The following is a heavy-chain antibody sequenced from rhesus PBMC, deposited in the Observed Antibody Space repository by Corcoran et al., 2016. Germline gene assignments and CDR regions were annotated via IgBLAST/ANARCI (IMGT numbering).Heavy chain of an antibody. Sequence: VQLVQSEAEVKKPGASVKVSSTAPGCTCGSYSISWVLQAPGQGLEWMGVIIPLVGITNYAEEFQGRVTITADTSTSTAYMELSSLRSEDTAVYYCARPLMRVYGSSYGEGSLDVWGREFWSPSPQ. J-gene: IGHJ5-2*01. D-gene: IGHD4-29*01. CDR3: ARPLMRVYGSSYGEGSLDV. V-gene: IGHV1-198*02. CDR2: IIPLVGIT. CDR1: GCTCGSYS.